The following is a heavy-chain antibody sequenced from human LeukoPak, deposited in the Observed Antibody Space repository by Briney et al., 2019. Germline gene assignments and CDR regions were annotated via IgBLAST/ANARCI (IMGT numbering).Heavy chain of an antibody. J-gene: IGHJ6*02. CDR2: INPNSGGT. Sequence: ASVKVSCKASGYTFTDYYMHWVRQAPGQGLEWMGWINPNSGGTNYAQKSQGRVTMTTDTSISTAYMEVSRLRSDDTAVYYCARVRIGQQLDKYYYYAMDVWSQGTTVTVSS. V-gene: IGHV1-2*02. CDR1: GYTFTDYY. CDR3: ARVRIGQQLDKYYYYAMDV. D-gene: IGHD6-13*01.